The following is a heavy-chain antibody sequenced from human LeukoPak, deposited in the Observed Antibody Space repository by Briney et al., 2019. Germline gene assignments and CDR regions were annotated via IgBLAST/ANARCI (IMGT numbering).Heavy chain of an antibody. V-gene: IGHV3-53*01. Sequence: GGSLRLSCAASGISVSNNYMTWVRQAPGKGLEWVSVIHSGGSTYYGDSVKGRFTISRDDSKNTLYLQMNSLRAEDTAVYYCTRAESSGYYFLVYWGQGTLVTVSS. CDR2: IHSGGST. D-gene: IGHD3-22*01. J-gene: IGHJ4*02. CDR3: TRAESSGYYFLVY. CDR1: GISVSNNY.